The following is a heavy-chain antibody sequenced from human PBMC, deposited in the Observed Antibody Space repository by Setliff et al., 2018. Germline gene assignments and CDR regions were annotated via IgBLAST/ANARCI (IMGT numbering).Heavy chain of an antibody. V-gene: IGHV4-59*08. Sequence: SETLSLTCTVSGGSISGTSTETFLWSWIRQPPGKGLEFIGYVFFNGAAKYDPALKSRVAISVDTSKNQFSLSLTSVTAEDTAVYYCARMSGFQYIDVWDKGTTVTVSS. CDR1: GGSISGTS. D-gene: IGHD3-3*01. J-gene: IGHJ6*03. CDR2: VFFNGAA. CDR3: ARMSGFQYIDV.